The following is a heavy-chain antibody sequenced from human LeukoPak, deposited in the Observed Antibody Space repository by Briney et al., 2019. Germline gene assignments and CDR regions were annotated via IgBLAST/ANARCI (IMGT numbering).Heavy chain of an antibody. Sequence: SGTLSLTCGVSGGSVINTNWWTWVRQPPGKGLEWIGEVHLDGRTNYNPSLESRLTMSVDVSENQVSLKLTSVTAADTALYYCARRGGMGSRDYFDYWGQGTLVTVSS. CDR1: GGSVINTNW. CDR3: ARRGGMGSRDYFDY. D-gene: IGHD2-15*01. V-gene: IGHV4-4*02. J-gene: IGHJ4*02. CDR2: VHLDGRT.